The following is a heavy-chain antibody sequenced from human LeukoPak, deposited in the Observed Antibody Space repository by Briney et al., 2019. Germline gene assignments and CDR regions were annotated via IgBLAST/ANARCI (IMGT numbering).Heavy chain of an antibody. J-gene: IGHJ4*02. CDR2: IYHSGST. D-gene: IGHD3-22*01. V-gene: IGHV4-30-2*01. CDR1: GYSISSGGYY. Sequence: SETLSLTCTVSGYSISSGGYYWSWIRQPPGKGLEWIGYIYHSGSTYYNPSLKSRVTISVDRSKNQFSLKLSSVTAADTAVYYCASQVDYYDSSGYYLENRGCYFDYWGQGTLVTVSS. CDR3: ASQVDYYDSSGYYLENRGCYFDY.